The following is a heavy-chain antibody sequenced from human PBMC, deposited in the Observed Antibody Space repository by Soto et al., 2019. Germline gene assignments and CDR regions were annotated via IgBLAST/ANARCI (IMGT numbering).Heavy chain of an antibody. V-gene: IGHV4-59*01. J-gene: IGHJ5*01. CDR1: GGSISSYY. CDR2: IYYSGST. Sequence: SETLSLTCTVSGGSISSYYWSWIRQPPGKGLEWIGYIYYSGSTNYNPSLKSRVTISVDTSKNQFSLKLTSVTAADTAVYYCAQGFDSWGQGTLVTVS. CDR3: AQGFDS.